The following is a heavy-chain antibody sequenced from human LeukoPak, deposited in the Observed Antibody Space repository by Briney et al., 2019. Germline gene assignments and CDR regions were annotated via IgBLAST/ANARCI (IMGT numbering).Heavy chain of an antibody. Sequence: GGSLSLSCAASGFTFSSYSMNWVRQAPGKGLEWVSYISSSSSTIYYADSVKGRFTISRDNAKNSLYLKMNSLRAEATAVYYCASAGPVLRFLEWTYFDYWGQGTLVTVSS. CDR1: GFTFSSYS. CDR2: ISSSSSTI. CDR3: ASAGPVLRFLEWTYFDY. D-gene: IGHD3-3*01. J-gene: IGHJ4*02. V-gene: IGHV3-48*01.